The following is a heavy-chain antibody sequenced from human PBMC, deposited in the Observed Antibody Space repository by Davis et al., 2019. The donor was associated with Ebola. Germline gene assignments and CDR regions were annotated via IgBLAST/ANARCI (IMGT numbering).Heavy chain of an antibody. J-gene: IGHJ4*02. V-gene: IGHV3-53*01. CDR3: ARGKGGMVSAPTNTDY. CDR1: GFIVSGNY. Sequence: PGGSLRLSCAASGFIVSGNYMSWVRQAPGKGLEWVSVIHIGGGTNYADSVKGRFTSSRDNAKNSLYLQVNGLRAEDTAVYYCARGKGGMVSAPTNTDYWGQGTLVTVSS. D-gene: IGHD2-8*01. CDR2: IHIGGGT.